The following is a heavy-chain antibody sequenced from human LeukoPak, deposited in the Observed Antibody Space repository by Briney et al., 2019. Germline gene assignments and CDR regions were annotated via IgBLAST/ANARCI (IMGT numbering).Heavy chain of an antibody. Sequence: GGSLRLSCAASGFTFSSYGMHWVRQAPGKGLEWVAFIRYDGSNKYYADSVKGRFTISRDNSKNTLYLQMNGLRAEDTAVYYCAKDRGGSNYVSLDYWGQGTLVTVSS. CDR3: AKDRGGSNYVSLDY. D-gene: IGHD4-11*01. CDR2: IRYDGSNK. CDR1: GFTFSSYG. J-gene: IGHJ4*02. V-gene: IGHV3-30*02.